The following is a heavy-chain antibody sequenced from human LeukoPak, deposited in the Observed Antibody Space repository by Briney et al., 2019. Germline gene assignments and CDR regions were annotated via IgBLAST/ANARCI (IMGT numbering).Heavy chain of an antibody. D-gene: IGHD2-2*01. CDR2: IYPGDSDT. CDR1: GYSFTTYW. Sequence: GASVKVSCKASGYSFTTYWIGWVRQMPGKGLEWMGIIYPGDSDTRYSPSFQGQVTISADKSINTAYLQWSSLKASDTAMYYCARHNRQYQLLRPFDYWGQGXLVTVSS. V-gene: IGHV5-51*01. J-gene: IGHJ4*02. CDR3: ARHNRQYQLLRPFDY.